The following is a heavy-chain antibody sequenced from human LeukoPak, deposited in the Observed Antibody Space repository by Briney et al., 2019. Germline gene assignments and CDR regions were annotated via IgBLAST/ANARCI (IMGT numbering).Heavy chain of an antibody. V-gene: IGHV3-74*01. CDR3: ARFSVYEFDS. CDR1: GFCLSGYW. CDR2: ISRDGSAP. J-gene: IGHJ4*02. Sequence: PGRSLRPSCAASGFCLSGYWMHWVRQAARNGLVWVSRISRDGSAPTHAYSVKGRFTISRDNAKNTLYLQMNSLRVEDTAVYCCARFSVYEFDSWGQGTLVTVSS. D-gene: IGHD5/OR15-5a*01.